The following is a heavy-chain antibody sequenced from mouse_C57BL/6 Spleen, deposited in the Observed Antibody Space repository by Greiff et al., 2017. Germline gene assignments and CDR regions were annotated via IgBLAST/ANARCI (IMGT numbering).Heavy chain of an antibody. CDR3: ARRDYDAGAMDY. V-gene: IGHV5-6*01. CDR2: ISSGGSYT. D-gene: IGHD2-4*01. Sequence: EVHLVESGGDLVKPGGSLTLSCAASGFTFSSYGMPWVRQTPDKGLEWVASISSGGSYTYSPDSVKGRFTLTRDKAKNTLYLQMSSLQSEDTAMYYCARRDYDAGAMDYWGQGTSVTVSS. CDR1: GFTFSSYG. J-gene: IGHJ4*01.